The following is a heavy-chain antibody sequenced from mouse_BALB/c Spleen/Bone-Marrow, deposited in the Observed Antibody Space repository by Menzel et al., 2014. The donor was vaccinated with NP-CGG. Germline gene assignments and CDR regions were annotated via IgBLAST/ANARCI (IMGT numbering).Heavy chain of an antibody. D-gene: IGHD1-1*01. J-gene: IGHJ4*01. V-gene: IGHV1-4*01. CDR1: GYTFTSYT. Sequence: VQLQQSGAELAIPGASVKMSCKASGYTFTSYTMHWVKQRPGQGLEWIGYISPSSGYTNYNQKFKDKATLTADKSSSTAYMQLSSLTSEDSAVYYCARCYYGSSNAMDYWGQGTSVTVSS. CDR2: ISPSSGYT. CDR3: ARCYYGSSNAMDY.